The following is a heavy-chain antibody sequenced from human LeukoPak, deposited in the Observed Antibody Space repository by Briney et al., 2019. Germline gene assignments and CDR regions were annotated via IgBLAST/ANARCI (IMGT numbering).Heavy chain of an antibody. V-gene: IGHV3-23*01. CDR2: ISGSGGTT. D-gene: IGHD1-1*01. J-gene: IGHJ4*02. CDR1: GFTFNYYA. Sequence: PGGSLRLSCTASGFTFNYYAMSWFRQAPGKGLQWVSAISGSGGTTYYADSVRGRFTISRDSSNNPLYLHMNSLRAEDTAVYYCAKGGDWKTRYFDDWGQGTLVTVSS. CDR3: AKGGDWKTRYFDD.